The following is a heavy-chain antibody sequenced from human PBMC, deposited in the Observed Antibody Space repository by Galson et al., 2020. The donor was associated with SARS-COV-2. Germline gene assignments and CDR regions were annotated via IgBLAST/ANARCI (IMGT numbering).Heavy chain of an antibody. CDR3: AKDGYPSIAAAGHFDY. Sequence: SLKIPCAAPGFTFDDYAMHWVRQAPGKGLEWVSGISWNSGSIGYADSVKGRFTISRDNAKNSLYLQMNSLRAEDMALYYCAKDGYPSIAAAGHFDYWGQGTLVTVSS. D-gene: IGHD6-13*01. CDR2: ISWNSGSI. CDR1: GFTFDDYA. J-gene: IGHJ4*02. V-gene: IGHV3-9*03.